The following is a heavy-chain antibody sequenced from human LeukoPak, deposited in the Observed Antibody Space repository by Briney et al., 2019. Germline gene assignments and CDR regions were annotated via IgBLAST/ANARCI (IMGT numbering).Heavy chain of an antibody. V-gene: IGHV3-48*02. D-gene: IGHD3-16*01. CDR3: VRDRRRLGEYYYFDY. CDR2: IDPRSGTM. CDR1: GFTFSVFN. Sequence: GGSLRLSCAASGFTFSVFNMNWVRQAPGKGLEWVSYIDPRSGTMYYADSVRGRFTISRDNAKNSLYLQMDSLRDEDTAVYYCVRDRRRLGEYYYFDYWGQGTLVTVSS. J-gene: IGHJ4*02.